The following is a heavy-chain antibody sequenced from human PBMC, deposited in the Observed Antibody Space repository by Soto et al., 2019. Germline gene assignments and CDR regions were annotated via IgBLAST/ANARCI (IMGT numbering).Heavy chain of an antibody. CDR2: INHSGST. Sequence: QVQLQQWGAGLLKPSETLSLTCAVYGGSFSGYYWSWIRQPPGKGLEWLGEINHSGSTNYNPSLKSRVTISGDASKDQFSLKLSYVTAADTAVYYCARSRNYYGSGSYSYLVYWGQGTLVTVSS. D-gene: IGHD3-10*01. J-gene: IGHJ4*02. V-gene: IGHV4-34*01. CDR1: GGSFSGYY. CDR3: ARSRNYYGSGSYSYLVY.